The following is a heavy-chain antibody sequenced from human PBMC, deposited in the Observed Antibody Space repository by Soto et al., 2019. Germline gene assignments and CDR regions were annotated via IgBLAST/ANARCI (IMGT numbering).Heavy chain of an antibody. CDR3: ARDILLWFGELPPRAHDAFDI. D-gene: IGHD3-10*01. J-gene: IGHJ3*02. Sequence: QVQLQESGPGLVKPSQTLSLTCTVSGGSISSGGYFWSWIRQHPGKGLEWIGDINYSGSTYSNPSLKSRVTISVYTSKNLFSLKLSFVTAADTAVYFCARDILLWFGELPPRAHDAFDIWGQGTMVTVSS. V-gene: IGHV4-31*03. CDR2: INYSGST. CDR1: GGSISSGGYF.